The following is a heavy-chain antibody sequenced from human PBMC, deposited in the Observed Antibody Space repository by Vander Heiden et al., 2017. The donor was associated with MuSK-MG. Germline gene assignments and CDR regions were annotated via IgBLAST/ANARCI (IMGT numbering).Heavy chain of an antibody. J-gene: IGHJ6*03. CDR2: INWNGGST. CDR3: ARDSLYSSSDRARNYYYYMDV. V-gene: IGHV3-20*04. D-gene: IGHD6-13*01. Sequence: EVQLVESGGGVVRPGGSLRLSCAASGFTFDDYGMSWVRQAPGKGLEWVSGINWNGGSTGYADSVKGRFTISRDNAKNSLYLQMNSLRAEDTALYYCARDSLYSSSDRARNYYYYMDVWGKGTTVTVSS. CDR1: GFTFDDYG.